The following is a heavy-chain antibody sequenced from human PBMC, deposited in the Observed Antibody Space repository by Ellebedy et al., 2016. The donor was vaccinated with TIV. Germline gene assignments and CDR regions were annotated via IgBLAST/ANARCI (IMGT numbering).Heavy chain of an antibody. CDR2: IYTASST. CDR3: ARDFPHNWFDI. Sequence: GGSLRPSXAASGFTFSSYAMSWVRQAPGKGLEWVSVIYTASSTYYADSVKGRFTISRDIAKNTVYLQMNSLRAEDTAVYYCARDFPHNWFDIWGQGILVTVSS. V-gene: IGHV3-23*03. J-gene: IGHJ5*02. CDR1: GFTFSSYA.